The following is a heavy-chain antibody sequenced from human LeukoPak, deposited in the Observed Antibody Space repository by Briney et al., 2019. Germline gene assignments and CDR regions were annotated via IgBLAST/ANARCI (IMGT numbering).Heavy chain of an antibody. CDR1: GFTFISFW. V-gene: IGHV3-7*01. J-gene: IGHJ4*02. D-gene: IGHD2-21*01. CDR3: VRDRSRLIY. CDR2: IKEDGSEK. Sequence: GGSLSLSCAVSGFTFISFWMSWVRQAPGKGLEWVAAIKEDGSEKNYVDSVKGRFTISRDNAKNSLFLQMNSLRPEDTAVYYCVRDRSRLIYWGQGTQVTVSS.